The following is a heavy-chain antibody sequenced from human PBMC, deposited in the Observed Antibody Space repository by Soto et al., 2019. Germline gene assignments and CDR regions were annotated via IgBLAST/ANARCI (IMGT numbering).Heavy chain of an antibody. J-gene: IGHJ4*02. D-gene: IGHD6-19*01. V-gene: IGHV3-33*06. CDR2: IWYDGSNK. Sequence: GGSLRLSCAASGFTFSSYGMHWVRQAPGKGLEWVAVIWYDGSNKYYADSVKGRFTISRDNSKNTLYLQMNSLRAEDTAVYYCAKEGSGWYSSDYWGQGTLVTVSS. CDR3: AKEGSGWYSSDY. CDR1: GFTFSSYG.